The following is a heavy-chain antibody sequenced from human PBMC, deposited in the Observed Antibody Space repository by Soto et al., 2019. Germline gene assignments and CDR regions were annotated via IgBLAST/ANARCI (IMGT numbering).Heavy chain of an antibody. J-gene: IGHJ3*01. CDR1: GFTLSTYW. D-gene: IGHD1-26*01. V-gene: IGHV3-7*01. CDR3: ARDGTGGGAFDL. CDR2: IKQDGSEK. Sequence: EVQLVESGGGLVQPGGSLRLSCAASGFTLSTYWMSWVRQAPGKGLEWVANIKQDGSEKYYMYSVKGRFTLSRDNARNSLDLQMNSLRAEDTAVYYCARDGTGGGAFDLWGQGTMVTVSS.